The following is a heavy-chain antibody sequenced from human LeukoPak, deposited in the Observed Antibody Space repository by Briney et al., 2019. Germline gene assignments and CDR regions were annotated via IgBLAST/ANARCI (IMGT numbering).Heavy chain of an antibody. V-gene: IGHV3-23*01. CDR3: AKRTPYRSGSYYFDY. D-gene: IGHD3-22*01. J-gene: IGHJ4*02. CDR2: ISGSGGTT. CDR1: GFSFSSYA. Sequence: SGSYLRPSCEDPGFSFSSYAMSSVRQDPGKGLEWVSAISGSGGTTNYADSVKGRLTISRDNSQNTLYLQMNSLRAEDTAVYDGAKRTPYRSGSYYFDYGGQGTLVTVSS.